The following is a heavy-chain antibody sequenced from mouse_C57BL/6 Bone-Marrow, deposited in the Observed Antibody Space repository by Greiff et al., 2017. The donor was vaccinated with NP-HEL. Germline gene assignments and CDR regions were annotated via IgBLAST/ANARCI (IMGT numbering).Heavy chain of an antibody. D-gene: IGHD2-3*01. CDR1: GFNIKDDY. V-gene: IGHV14-4*01. CDR2: IDPENGDT. J-gene: IGHJ4*01. CDR3: TSYDASYYYAMDY. Sequence: EVQLQQSGAELVRPGASVKLSCTASGFNIKDDYMHWVKQRPEQGLEWIGWIDPENGDTEYASKFQGKATITADTSSNTAYLQRSSLTSEDTAVYYCTSYDASYYYAMDYWGQGTSVTVSS.